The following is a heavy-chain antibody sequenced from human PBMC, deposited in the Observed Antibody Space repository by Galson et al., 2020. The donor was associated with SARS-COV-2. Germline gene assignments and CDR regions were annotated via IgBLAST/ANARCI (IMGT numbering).Heavy chain of an antibody. Sequence: GGSLRLSCAASGFTFSSYAMHWVRQAPGKGLEWVAVISYDGSNKYYADSVKGRFTISRDNSKNTLYLQMNSLRAEDTAVYYCARAQSGSYYANFDYWGQGTLVTVSS. V-gene: IGHV3-30*04. CDR1: GFTFSSYA. CDR3: ARAQSGSYYANFDY. CDR2: ISYDGSNK. J-gene: IGHJ4*02. D-gene: IGHD1-26*01.